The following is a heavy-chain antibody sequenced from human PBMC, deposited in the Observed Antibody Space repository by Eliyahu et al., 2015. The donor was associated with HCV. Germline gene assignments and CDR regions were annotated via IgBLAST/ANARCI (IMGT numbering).Heavy chain of an antibody. CDR3: ARYGPDYGDYGDDDAFHI. CDR2: PYASGSP. V-gene: IGHV4-4*07. D-gene: IGHD4-17*01. J-gene: IGHJ3*02. Sequence: QVQLQESGPGLVKPSETLSLPCTVSGXAXXRYXWSWFRQAAGKGLEWIGRPYASGSPTYNPSLKSRVTMSVDTSKKQFSLKLTSVTAADTAVYYCARYGPDYGDYGDDDAFHIWGQGTMVTVSS. CDR1: GXAXXRYX.